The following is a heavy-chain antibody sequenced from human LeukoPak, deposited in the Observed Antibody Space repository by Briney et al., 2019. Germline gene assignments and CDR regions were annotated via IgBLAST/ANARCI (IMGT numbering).Heavy chain of an antibody. CDR1: GFTFSSYG. Sequence: GGSLRLSCAASGFTFSSYGMHWVRQAPGKGLEWVAVISYDGSNKYYADSVKGRFTISRDNSKNTLYLQMNSLRAEDTAVYYCAREDAINWFDPWGQGTLVTVSS. CDR3: AREDAINWFDP. V-gene: IGHV3-30*06. J-gene: IGHJ5*02. CDR2: ISYDGSNK.